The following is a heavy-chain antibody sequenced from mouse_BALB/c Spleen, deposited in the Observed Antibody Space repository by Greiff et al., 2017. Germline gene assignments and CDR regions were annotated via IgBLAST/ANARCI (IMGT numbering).Heavy chain of an antibody. CDR3: ARHSLSLYDGYYSYAMDY. Sequence: EVQLQQSGPGLVKPSQSLSLTCTVTGYSITSDYAWNWIRQFPGNKLEWMGYISYSGSTSYNPSLKSRISITRDTSKNQFFLQLNSVTTEDTATYYCARHSLSLYDGYYSYAMDYWGQGTSVTVSS. CDR1: GYSITSDYA. J-gene: IGHJ4*01. V-gene: IGHV3-2*02. D-gene: IGHD2-3*01. CDR2: ISYSGST.